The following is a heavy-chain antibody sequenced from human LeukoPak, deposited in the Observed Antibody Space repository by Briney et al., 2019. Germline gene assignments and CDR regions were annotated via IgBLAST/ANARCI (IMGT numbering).Heavy chain of an antibody. CDR1: GGTFSSYA. CDR2: IIPILGIA. D-gene: IGHD1-26*01. Sequence: ASVKVSCKASGGTFSSYAISWVRQAPGQGLEWMGRIIPILGIANYAQKFQGRVTITADKSTSTAYMELSSLRSEDTAVYYCANSGSYPSFSYYYGMDVWGQGTTVTVSS. J-gene: IGHJ6*02. CDR3: ANSGSYPSFSYYYGMDV. V-gene: IGHV1-69*04.